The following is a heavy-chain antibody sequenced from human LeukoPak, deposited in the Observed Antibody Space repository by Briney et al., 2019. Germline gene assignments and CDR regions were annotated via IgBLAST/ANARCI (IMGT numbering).Heavy chain of an antibody. CDR2: INAGNGNT. J-gene: IGHJ4*02. CDR1: GYTLTSYA. Sequence: GASVKVSCKASGYTLTSYAMHWVRQAPGQRLEWMGWINAGNGNTKYSQRFQGRVTITRDTSASTAYMELSSLRSEDTAVYYCARSNWDDGFDYWGQGTLVTVSS. V-gene: IGHV1-3*01. D-gene: IGHD1-1*01. CDR3: ARSNWDDGFDY.